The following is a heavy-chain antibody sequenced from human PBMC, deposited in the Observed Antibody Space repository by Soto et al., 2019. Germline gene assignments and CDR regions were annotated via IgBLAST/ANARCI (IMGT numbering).Heavy chain of an antibody. CDR1: SGSISCSNW. CDR3: ARDIGRITMVRGVTLNAFDI. J-gene: IGHJ3*02. Sequence: QVQLQESGPGLVKPSGTLSLTCAVSSGSISCSNWWSWVRQPPGKGLEWIGEIYHSGSTNYNPSLKSRVTISVDKSKNQFSLKLSSVTAADTAVYYCARDIGRITMVRGVTLNAFDIWGQGTMVTVSS. D-gene: IGHD3-10*01. CDR2: IYHSGST. V-gene: IGHV4-4*02.